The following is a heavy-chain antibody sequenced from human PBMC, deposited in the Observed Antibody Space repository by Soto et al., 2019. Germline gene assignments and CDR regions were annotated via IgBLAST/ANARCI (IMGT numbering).Heavy chain of an antibody. V-gene: IGHV3-30-3*01. J-gene: IGHJ4*02. Sequence: GGSLRLSCAASGFTFSSYAMHWVRQAPGKGLEWVAVISYDGSNKYYADSVKGRFTISRDNSKNTLYLQMNSLRAEDTAVYYCARAPSGLPRAYFDYWGQGTLVTVSP. CDR2: ISYDGSNK. D-gene: IGHD2-21*02. CDR3: ARAPSGLPRAYFDY. CDR1: GFTFSSYA.